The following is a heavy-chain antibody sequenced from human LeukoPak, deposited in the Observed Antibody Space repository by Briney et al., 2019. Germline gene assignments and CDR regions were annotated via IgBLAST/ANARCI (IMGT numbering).Heavy chain of an antibody. V-gene: IGHV4-38-2*01. J-gene: IGHJ4*02. CDR2: IYHSGST. CDR1: GYSISSGYY. CDR3: AMEEAVAGSKGY. D-gene: IGHD6-19*01. Sequence: SETLSLTCAVSGYSISSGYYWGWSRQPPGKGLEWIGSIYHSGSTYYNPSLKSRVTISVDTSKTQFPLKLSSVTAADTAVYYCAMEEAVAGSKGYWGQGTLVTVS.